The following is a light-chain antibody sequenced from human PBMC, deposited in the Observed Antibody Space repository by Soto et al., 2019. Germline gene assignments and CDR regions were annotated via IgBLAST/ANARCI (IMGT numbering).Light chain of an antibody. CDR1: QSVGSW. CDR2: KAS. V-gene: IGKV1-5*03. Sequence: DIQMTQSPSTLSASVGDRVTITCRASQSVGSWLAWYQQKPGKAPKYLIYKASILESGVPSRFSGSGSGIEFTLTISSLQPDDFATYYCQQYDAYPWTFGQGTKLDFK. J-gene: IGKJ2*02. CDR3: QQYDAYPWT.